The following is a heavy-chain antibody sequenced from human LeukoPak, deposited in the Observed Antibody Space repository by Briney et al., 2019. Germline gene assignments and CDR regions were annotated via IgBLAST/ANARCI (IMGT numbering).Heavy chain of an antibody. J-gene: IGHJ3*02. CDR3: IRGGIQVSGIDAFDI. V-gene: IGHV3-13*01. CDR2: IGIAGNT. D-gene: IGHD5/OR15-5a*01. Sequence: GGSLRLSCAASGFTFSSYDMHWVRQAPGRGLEWVSAIGIAGNTYYPDSVKGRFTISRENAKNSMYLQMNSLKDGDTAVYYCIRGGIQVSGIDAFDIWGQGTMVTVSS. CDR1: GFTFSSYD.